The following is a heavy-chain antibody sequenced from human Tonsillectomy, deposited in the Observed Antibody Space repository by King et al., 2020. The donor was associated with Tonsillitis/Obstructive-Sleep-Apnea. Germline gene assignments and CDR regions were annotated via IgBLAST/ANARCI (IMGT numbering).Heavy chain of an antibody. V-gene: IGHV3-21*01. Sequence: VQLVESGGGLVKPGGSLRLSCAASGFTFSTYSMNWVRQTPGKGLEWVSSISSRSTYIYYADSVKGRFTISRDNAKNSLYLQMNRLRAEDTAVYYCAPPLGYYDFWRAYGYFYPMDVWGKGTTVTVSS. J-gene: IGHJ6*03. CDR2: ISSRSTYI. D-gene: IGHD3-3*01. CDR3: APPLGYYDFWRAYGYFYPMDV. CDR1: GFTFSTYS.